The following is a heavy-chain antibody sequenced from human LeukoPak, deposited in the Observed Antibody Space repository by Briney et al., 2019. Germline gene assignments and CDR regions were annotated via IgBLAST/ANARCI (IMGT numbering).Heavy chain of an antibody. Sequence: GGSLRLYCSASGFAFSSYPLHWVRQAPGKGLEYVSAISRDGGTTYYADSVKGRFTISRDNSKNTLYLQMSSLRAENTAVYYCVREAPPKEYDYWGQGTLVTVSS. V-gene: IGHV3-64D*09. J-gene: IGHJ4*02. CDR3: VREAPPKEYDY. D-gene: IGHD2/OR15-2a*01. CDR2: ISRDGGTT. CDR1: GFAFSSYP.